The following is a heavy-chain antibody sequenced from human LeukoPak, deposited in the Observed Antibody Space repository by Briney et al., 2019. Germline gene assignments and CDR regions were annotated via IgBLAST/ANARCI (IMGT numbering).Heavy chain of an antibody. CDR3: SREGWEPNCDQ. CDR2: INPNSGAT. CDR1: GYTFADPF. V-gene: IGHV1-2*02. D-gene: IGHD1-26*01. J-gene: IGHJ4*02. Sequence: ASVKVSCKASGYTFADPFIHWVRQAPGQGLEWMGWINPNSGATNYAQNFQGRVTMTSDTSITTAYMELASLTFNDTAVYYCSREGWEPNCDQWGQGTLVTVSS.